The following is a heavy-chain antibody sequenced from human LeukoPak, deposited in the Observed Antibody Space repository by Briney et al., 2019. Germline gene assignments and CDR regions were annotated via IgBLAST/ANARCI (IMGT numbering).Heavy chain of an antibody. V-gene: IGHV4-39*01. D-gene: IGHD3-10*01. CDR2: IYYSGST. CDR3: ARQVYKTYFDN. CDR1: GDSINSSTFY. J-gene: IGHJ4*02. Sequence: PSETLSLTCTVSGDSINSSTFYWGWIRQHPGKGMEWIGSIYYSGSTYYNPSLKRRVTISVDTSKNQFSLKLSSVTAADTAVYSCARQVYKTYFDNWGQGTLVTVSS.